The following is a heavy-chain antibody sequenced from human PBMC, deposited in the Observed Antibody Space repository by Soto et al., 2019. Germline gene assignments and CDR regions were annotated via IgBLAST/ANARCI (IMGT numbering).Heavy chain of an antibody. CDR3: ARGRGWYSFTYFDY. D-gene: IGHD6-19*01. Sequence: GGSLRLSCAASGFTFRSYEINWVRQAPGKGLEWVSYIGSSGSTIDYADSVKGRFTISRDNAKNSLYLQMNSLRAEDTAVYYCARGRGWYSFTYFDYWGQGTLVTVSS. V-gene: IGHV3-48*03. CDR2: IGSSGSTI. J-gene: IGHJ4*02. CDR1: GFTFRSYE.